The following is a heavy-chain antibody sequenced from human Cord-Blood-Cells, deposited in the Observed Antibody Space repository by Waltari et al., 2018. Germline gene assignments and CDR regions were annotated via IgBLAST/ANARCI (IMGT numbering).Heavy chain of an antibody. CDR1: GCSISSYY. Sequence: QVQLQESGPGLVKPSETLSLTCTVSGCSISSYYWSWIRQPDGKGLEWIGRIYTSGSTNYNPSLKSRVTMSVDTSKNQFSLKLSSVTAADTAVYYCARANYYGSGSYSYYFDYWGQGTLVTVSS. CDR2: IYTSGST. V-gene: IGHV4-4*07. D-gene: IGHD3-10*01. CDR3: ARANYYGSGSYSYYFDY. J-gene: IGHJ4*02.